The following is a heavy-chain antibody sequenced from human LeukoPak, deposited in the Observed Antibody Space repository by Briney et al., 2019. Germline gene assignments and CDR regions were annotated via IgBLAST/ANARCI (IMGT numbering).Heavy chain of an antibody. D-gene: IGHD6-13*01. CDR2: INPNSGGT. Sequence: GASVKVSCKASGYTFTGYYMHWVRQAPGQGLEWMGWINPNSGGTNYAQKFQGRVTMTRDTSISTAYMELSRLRSDDTAVYYCAREGWSSSYYYYYYMDVWGKGTTVTISS. V-gene: IGHV1-2*02. CDR1: GYTFTGYY. CDR3: AREGWSSSYYYYYYMDV. J-gene: IGHJ6*03.